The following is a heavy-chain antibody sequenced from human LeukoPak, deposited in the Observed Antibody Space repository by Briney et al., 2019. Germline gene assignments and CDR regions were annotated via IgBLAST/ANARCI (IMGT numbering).Heavy chain of an antibody. CDR2: INHSGST. CDR3: ARARGYYGSGSYYSPLDY. CDR1: GVSFSGYY. Sequence: PSETLSLTCAVYGVSFSGYYWSWLRQPPGKGLEWVGEINHSGSTNYNPSLKSRVTISVDTSKNQFSLKLSSVTAADTAVYYCARARGYYGSGSYYSPLDYWGQGTLVTVSS. J-gene: IGHJ4*02. V-gene: IGHV4-34*01. D-gene: IGHD3-10*01.